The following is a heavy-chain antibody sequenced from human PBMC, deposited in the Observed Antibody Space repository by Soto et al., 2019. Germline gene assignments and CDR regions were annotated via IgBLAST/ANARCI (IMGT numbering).Heavy chain of an antibody. CDR2: IWYDGSNK. D-gene: IGHD3-3*01. Sequence: GGSLRLSCAASGFTFSSYGMHWVRQAPGKGLEWVAVIWYDGSNKYYADSVKGRFTIPRDNSKNTLYLQMNSLRAEDTAVYYCARDCLNYDFWCSPPYYYYYMDVWGEGTTVIVSS. CDR3: ARDCLNYDFWCSPPYYYYYMDV. J-gene: IGHJ6*03. V-gene: IGHV3-33*01. CDR1: GFTFSSYG.